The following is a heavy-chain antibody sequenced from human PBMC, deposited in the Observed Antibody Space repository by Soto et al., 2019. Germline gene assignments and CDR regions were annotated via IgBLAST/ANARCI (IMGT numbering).Heavy chain of an antibody. V-gene: IGHV3-23*01. D-gene: IGHD4-17*01. CDR1: GFTFSSYW. Sequence: GGSLRLSCAASGFTFSSYWMHWVRQAPGKGLEWVSGISSSGGSTYYADSVKGRFTISRDNSKNTLYLQMNSLRAEDTAVYYCAKRPLTTVTPNWFDPWGQGTLVTVSS. J-gene: IGHJ5*02. CDR3: AKRPLTTVTPNWFDP. CDR2: ISSSGGST.